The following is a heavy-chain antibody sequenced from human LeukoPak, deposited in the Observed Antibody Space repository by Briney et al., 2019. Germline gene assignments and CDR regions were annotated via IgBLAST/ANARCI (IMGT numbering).Heavy chain of an antibody. CDR1: GGSFSGYY. D-gene: IGHD2-2*01. CDR3: ARGLYCSSTSCYENAFDI. V-gene: IGHV4-34*01. J-gene: IGHJ3*02. CDR2: INHSGST. Sequence: SETLSLTCAVYGGSFSGYYWSWIRLPPGKGLEWIGEINHSGSTNYNPSLKSRVTISVDTSKNQFSLKLSSVTAADTAVYYCARGLYCSSTSCYENAFDIWGQGTMVTVSS.